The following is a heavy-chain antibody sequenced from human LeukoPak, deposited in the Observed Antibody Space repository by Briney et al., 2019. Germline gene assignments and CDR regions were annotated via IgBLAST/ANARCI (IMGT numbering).Heavy chain of an antibody. CDR3: ARGLSDGYNGDY. J-gene: IGHJ4*02. Sequence: PSETLSLTCAVYGGSFSGYYWSWIRQPPGKGLEWIGEISHSGSTNYNPSLKSRVTISVDTSKNQFSLKLSSVTAADTAVYYCARGLSDGYNGDYWGQGALVTVSS. CDR2: ISHSGST. V-gene: IGHV4-34*01. D-gene: IGHD5-24*01. CDR1: GGSFSGYY.